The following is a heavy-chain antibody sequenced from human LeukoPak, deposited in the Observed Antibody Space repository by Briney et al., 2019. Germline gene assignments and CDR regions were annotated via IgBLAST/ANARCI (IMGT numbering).Heavy chain of an antibody. D-gene: IGHD5-18*01. CDR1: GFDLSTYE. J-gene: IGHJ4*02. CDR2: ISSSGSTI. CDR3: AQIYTYGSSQFDY. Sequence: GGSLRLSCAASGFDLSTYEMNWVRQAPGKGLEWVSYISSSGSTIYYADSVKGRFTISRDNAKNSLYLQMNSLRAEDTAVYYCAQIYTYGSSQFDYWGQGTLVTVSS. V-gene: IGHV3-48*03.